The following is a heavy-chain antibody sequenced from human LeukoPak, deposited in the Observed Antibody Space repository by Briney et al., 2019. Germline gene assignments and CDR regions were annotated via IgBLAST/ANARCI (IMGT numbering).Heavy chain of an antibody. CDR3: ARVHVTTEHAFDI. D-gene: IGHD4-17*01. V-gene: IGHV3-66*01. J-gene: IGHJ3*02. CDR1: GFTVSSNY. CDR2: IYSGGST. Sequence: GGSLRLSCAASGFTVSSNYMSWVRQAPGKGLEWVSVIYSGGSTYYADSVKGRFTISRDNSKNTLYFQMNSLRAEDTAVYYCARVHVTTEHAFDIWGQGTMVTVSS.